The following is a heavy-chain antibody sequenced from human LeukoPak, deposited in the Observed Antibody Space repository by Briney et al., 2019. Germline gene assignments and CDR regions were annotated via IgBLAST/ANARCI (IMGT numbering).Heavy chain of an antibody. V-gene: IGHV3-7*03. CDR2: MKQDGSVK. CDR1: GFPFSTYA. CDR3: ARIGCSSSSFDY. Sequence: GGSLRLSCAASGFPFSTYAMNWVRQAPGKGLEWVANMKQDGSVKYYVDSMKGRFTISRDNAKNSLYLQMSGLRAEDTAVYFCARIGCSSSSFDYWGQGVLVTVYS. J-gene: IGHJ4*02. D-gene: IGHD6-6*01.